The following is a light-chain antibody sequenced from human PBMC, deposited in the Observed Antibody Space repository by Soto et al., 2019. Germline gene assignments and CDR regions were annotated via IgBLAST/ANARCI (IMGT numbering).Light chain of an antibody. Sequence: EIVLTQSPGTLSLSPGERATLSCRTSRSDRNTLLAWYQQKPGQAPRLLIYGASSRATGIPDRFSGSGSGTDFTLTISRLEPEDFAVYYCQQYGASPPVYAFGQGTKLEIK. V-gene: IGKV3-20*01. CDR1: RSDRNTL. J-gene: IGKJ2*01. CDR3: QQYGASPPVYA. CDR2: GAS.